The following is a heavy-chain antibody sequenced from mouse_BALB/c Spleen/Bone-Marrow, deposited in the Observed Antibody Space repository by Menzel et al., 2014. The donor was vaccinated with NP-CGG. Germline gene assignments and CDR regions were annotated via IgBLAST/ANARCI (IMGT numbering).Heavy chain of an antibody. V-gene: IGHV1-18*01. Sequence: EVQLQQSGAELVKPGASVKISCKASGYTFTDYNMDWVKQSHGKSLVWIGDINPNYDSTSYNQKFKGKATLTVDKSSSTDYMELRSLTSEETAVYYCARQDGYDSYFGYWGQGTTLTVSS. J-gene: IGHJ2*01. CDR1: GYTFTDYN. CDR2: INPNYDST. D-gene: IGHD2-2*01. CDR3: ARQDGYDSYFGY.